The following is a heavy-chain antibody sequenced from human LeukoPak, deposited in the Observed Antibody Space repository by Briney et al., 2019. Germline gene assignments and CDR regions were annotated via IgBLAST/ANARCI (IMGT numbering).Heavy chain of an antibody. Sequence: GESLKISCKGFGYMVTSYWISCVGQRPGKGLEWMGRSDPSDSYIKDSPSFQGHGTISADGSISTAYLQWSSLKASDTAMYYCARLIYYDSGGNYFDVDYWGQGTLVTVSS. J-gene: IGHJ4*02. CDR3: ARLIYYDSGGNYFDVDY. D-gene: IGHD3-22*01. CDR2: SDPSDSYI. CDR1: GYMVTSYW. V-gene: IGHV5-10-1*01.